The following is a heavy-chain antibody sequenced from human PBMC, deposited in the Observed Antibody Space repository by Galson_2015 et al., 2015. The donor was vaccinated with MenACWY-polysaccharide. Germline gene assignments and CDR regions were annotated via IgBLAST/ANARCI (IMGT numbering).Heavy chain of an antibody. CDR1: GFTFSVYA. V-gene: IGHV3-23*01. D-gene: IGHD1-26*01. CDR3: AKDRGSYRDLDY. CDR2: IRHNGDNT. J-gene: IGHJ4*02. Sequence: SLRLSCAASGFTFSVYAMSWVRQAPGKGLEWVSAIRHNGDNTYYADSVKGRFTISRDNSKNTVYLQMNNLRAEDTAIYYCAKDRGSYRDLDYWGQGTLVTVSS.